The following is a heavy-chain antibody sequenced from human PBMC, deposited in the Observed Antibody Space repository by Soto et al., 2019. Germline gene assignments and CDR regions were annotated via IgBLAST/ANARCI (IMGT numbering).Heavy chain of an antibody. V-gene: IGHV4-30-4*01. CDR1: GGSISSGDYY. Sequence: SETLSLTCNVSGGSISSGDYYWSWIRQPPGKGLEWIGYIYYSGSTYYNPSLKSRVTISVDTSKNKFSLKLRSVTAADTAVYYCARGDYDFWSGPRAYFDYSGPGTLVPVSS. CDR2: IYYSGST. CDR3: ARGDYDFWSGPRAYFDY. D-gene: IGHD3-3*01. J-gene: IGHJ4*02.